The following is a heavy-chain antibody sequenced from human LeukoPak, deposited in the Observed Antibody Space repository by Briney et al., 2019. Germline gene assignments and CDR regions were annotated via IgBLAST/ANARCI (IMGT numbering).Heavy chain of an antibody. Sequence: ASVKVSCQASGYTVSDFYLHWVRQAPGHGLEWMGWINPYSDASIHAERFQGRVTMTWDTSTGTGYMELTRLTPDDTAVYYCATATVTHTRDPWGQGTLVTVSS. CDR3: ATATVTHTRDP. V-gene: IGHV1-2*02. D-gene: IGHD4-11*01. CDR2: INPYSDAS. J-gene: IGHJ5*02. CDR1: GYTVSDFY.